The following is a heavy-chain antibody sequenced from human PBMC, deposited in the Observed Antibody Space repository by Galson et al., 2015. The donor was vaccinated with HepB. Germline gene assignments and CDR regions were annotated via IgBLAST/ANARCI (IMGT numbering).Heavy chain of an antibody. CDR3: ARAACGGDCYGDYMDV. J-gene: IGHJ6*03. V-gene: IGHV3-11*01. Sequence: SLRLSCAPSGFIFSDYYMSWIRQAPGKGLEWVSYISSSGGSRYADSVKGRFTISRDNARNSLYLQMSSLKAADTAVYYCARAACGGDCYGDYMDVWGNGTSVTVSS. D-gene: IGHD2-21*01. CDR2: ISSSGGSR. CDR1: GFIFSDYY.